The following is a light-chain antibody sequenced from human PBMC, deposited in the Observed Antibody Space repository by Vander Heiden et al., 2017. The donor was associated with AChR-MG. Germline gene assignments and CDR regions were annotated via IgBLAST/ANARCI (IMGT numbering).Light chain of an antibody. CDR2: EVE. Sequence: PGQSITISCTGRDPDVGNYNLVSWYQQYPGKAPRLLIYEVEKRPSGISGRFSGSKSGNTASLTISGLQGEDEAHYFCCSHSGSVTYVLFGGGTKVTVL. V-gene: IGLV2-23*02. CDR1: DPDVGNYNL. J-gene: IGLJ2*01. CDR3: CSHSGSVTYVL.